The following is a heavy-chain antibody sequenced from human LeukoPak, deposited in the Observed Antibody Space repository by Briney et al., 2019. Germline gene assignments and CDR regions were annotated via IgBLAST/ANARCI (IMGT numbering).Heavy chain of an antibody. Sequence: ASVKVSCKASGYTFTGYYMHWVRQAPGQGLEWMGWINPNSGGTNYAQKFQGRVTMTRDTSISTAYMELSRLRSDDTAVYYCAREGGGAVATFSYYYYYMDVWGKGTTVTVSS. D-gene: IGHD2/OR15-2a*01. CDR3: AREGGGAVATFSYYYYYMDV. CDR2: INPNSGGT. J-gene: IGHJ6*03. CDR1: GYTFTGYY. V-gene: IGHV1-2*02.